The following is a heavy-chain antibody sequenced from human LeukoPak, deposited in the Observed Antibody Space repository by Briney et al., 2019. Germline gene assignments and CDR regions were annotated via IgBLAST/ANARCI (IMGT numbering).Heavy chain of an antibody. CDR1: GFTFGSFA. CDR3: ARDGSWGDYQFYFYMDV. CDR2: ISASGHYI. D-gene: IGHD2-2*01. Sequence: GGSLRLSCEASGFTFGSFAMSWVRQAPGKGLGWLSGISASGHYIYCADSVKGRFTTSRDNSKNTLYIEMNSLRAEDTAVYYCARDGSWGDYQFYFYMDVWGKGTTVTVSS. V-gene: IGHV3-23*01. J-gene: IGHJ6*03.